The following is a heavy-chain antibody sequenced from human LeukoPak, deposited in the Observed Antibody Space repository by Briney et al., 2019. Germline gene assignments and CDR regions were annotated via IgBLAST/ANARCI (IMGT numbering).Heavy chain of an antibody. CDR1: GFTVSSNY. J-gene: IGHJ4*02. V-gene: IGHV3-53*01. CDR2: IYSGGST. CDR3: ARQVVGYFDY. D-gene: IGHD2-2*01. Sequence: GGSLRLSCAASGFTVSSNYMSWAPQAPGKGREWVSVIYSGGSTYYADSVKGRFTISRDNSKNTLYLQMNSLRAEDTAVYYCARQVVGYFDYWGQGTLVTVSS.